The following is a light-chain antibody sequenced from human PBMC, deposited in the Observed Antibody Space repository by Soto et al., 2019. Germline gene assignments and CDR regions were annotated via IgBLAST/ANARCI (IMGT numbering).Light chain of an antibody. CDR2: EVS. J-gene: IGLJ1*01. CDR1: SSDVGSYNL. CDR3: CSYAGSRPYV. V-gene: IGLV2-23*02. Sequence: QSALTQPASVSGSPGQSITISCTGTSSDVGSYNLVSWYQQHPGKAPKLMIYEVSKRPSGVSNRFSGSKSGNTASLTISGLQAEDEADYYCCSYAGSRPYVFGTGTKLTGL.